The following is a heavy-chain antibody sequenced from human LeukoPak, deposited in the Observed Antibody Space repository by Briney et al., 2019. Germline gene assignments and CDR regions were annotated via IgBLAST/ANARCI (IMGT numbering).Heavy chain of an antibody. CDR3: ARSLDKLWCSSI. Sequence: PGGSPRLSCEASGFSFSNYWMSWVRQAPGKGLEWVAVISYDGSNKYYADSVKGRFTISRDNSKNTLYLQMNSLRAEDTAVYYCARSLDKLWCSSIWGQGTLVTVSS. CDR2: ISYDGSNK. CDR1: GFSFSNYW. V-gene: IGHV3-30*03. D-gene: IGHD4/OR15-4a*01. J-gene: IGHJ4*02.